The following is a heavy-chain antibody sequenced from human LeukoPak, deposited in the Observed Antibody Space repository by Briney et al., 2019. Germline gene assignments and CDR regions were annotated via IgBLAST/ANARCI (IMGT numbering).Heavy chain of an antibody. D-gene: IGHD3-10*01. CDR2: IYYSDST. J-gene: IGHJ2*01. Sequence: SSETLSLTCTVSGDSISSHYLSWLRQPPGKGLEWIGYIYYSDSTNYNPSLKSRVTISVDTSKNQFSLKMSSVTAADTAVYYCARHSYGSDWYFDLWGRGTLVTVSS. CDR1: GDSISSHY. V-gene: IGHV4-59*08. CDR3: ARHSYGSDWYFDL.